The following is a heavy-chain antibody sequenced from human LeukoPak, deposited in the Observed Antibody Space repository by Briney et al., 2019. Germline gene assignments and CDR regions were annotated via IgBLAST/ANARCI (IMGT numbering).Heavy chain of an antibody. J-gene: IGHJ6*03. Sequence: SETLSLTCNVSGGSMRNYYWSWIRQPPGKGLEWIGYISHSGSTKYNPSLKSRVTTSVDTSKNQFSLKVSSVTAADTAVYYCARGDCSGSICYSPMDVWGTGTTVTVSS. CDR1: GGSMRNYY. V-gene: IGHV4-59*08. D-gene: IGHD2-21*01. CDR3: ARGDCSGSICYSPMDV. CDR2: ISHSGST.